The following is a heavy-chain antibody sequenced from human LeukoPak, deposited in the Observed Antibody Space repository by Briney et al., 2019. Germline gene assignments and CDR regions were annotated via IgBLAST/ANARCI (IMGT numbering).Heavy chain of an antibody. Sequence: PAGSLRLSCAASGFTISSFSMYWGRNAQPPGQELDGFITSSNCMYYAASVKGRFTISSENANNTLYLQRSSMRGEDKAVLYCARGVEGYSGSSEYYWGEGALVTVSS. J-gene: IGHJ4*02. CDR3: ARGVEGYSGSSEYY. CDR2: ITSSNCM. CDR1: GFTISSFS. D-gene: IGHD6-6*01. V-gene: IGHV3-21*01.